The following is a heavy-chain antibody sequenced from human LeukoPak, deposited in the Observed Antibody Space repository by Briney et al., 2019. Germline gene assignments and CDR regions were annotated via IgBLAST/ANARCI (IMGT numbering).Heavy chain of an antibody. D-gene: IGHD3-10*02. V-gene: IGHV3-48*01. CDR1: GFTFSSYN. J-gene: IGHJ4*02. CDR2: IGSSDSTK. Sequence: PGGSLRLSCAASGFTFSSYNMHWVRQAPGKGLEWVSYIGSSDSTKYYADSVKGRFTISRDNAKHSLFLQMNSLRAEDTALYYCARGVSIFGYSFEYWGQGTLVTVSS. CDR3: ARGVSIFGYSFEY.